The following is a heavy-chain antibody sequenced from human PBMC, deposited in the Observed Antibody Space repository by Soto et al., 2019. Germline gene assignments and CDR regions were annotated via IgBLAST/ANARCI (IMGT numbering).Heavy chain of an antibody. CDR2: ISPYNGHT. V-gene: IGHV1-18*01. Sequence: QVQLAQSGGEVKKLGASLKDSCKSSGYTFINHGISWVRQAPGQGLEWMGWISPYNGHTNSAQKFQDRMSMTTDTSTATGYMELRSLRTDDTAVYYCARDHPFIVATMSIDFWGQGTLVSVSS. J-gene: IGHJ4*02. D-gene: IGHD5-12*01. CDR1: GYTFINHG. CDR3: ARDHPFIVATMSIDF.